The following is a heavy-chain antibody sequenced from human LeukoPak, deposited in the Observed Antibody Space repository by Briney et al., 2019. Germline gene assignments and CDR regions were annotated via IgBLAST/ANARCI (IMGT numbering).Heavy chain of an antibody. J-gene: IGHJ3*02. D-gene: IGHD3-22*01. CDR1: GGSISSGGYS. Sequence: PSETLSLTCAVSGGSISSGGYSWSWIRQPPGKGLEWIGYIYHSGSTYYNPSLKSRVTISVDRSRNQFSLKLSSATAADTAVYYCARVSEDSSGYYLHAFDIWGQGTMVTVSS. CDR3: ARVSEDSSGYYLHAFDI. V-gene: IGHV4-30-2*01. CDR2: IYHSGST.